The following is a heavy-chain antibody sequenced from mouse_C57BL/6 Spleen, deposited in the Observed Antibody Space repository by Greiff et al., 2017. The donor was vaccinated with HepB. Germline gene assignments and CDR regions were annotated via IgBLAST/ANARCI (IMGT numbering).Heavy chain of an antibody. CDR3: ARWSNYVFAY. D-gene: IGHD2-5*01. V-gene: IGHV1-22*01. CDR2: INPNNGGT. CDR1: GYTFTDYN. J-gene: IGHJ3*01. Sequence: EVKLQESGPELVKPGASVKMSCKASGYTFTDYNMHWVKQSHGKSLEWIGYINPNNGGTSYNQKFKGKATLTVNKSSSTAYMERRSLTSEDSAVYYCARWSNYVFAYWGQGTLVTVSA.